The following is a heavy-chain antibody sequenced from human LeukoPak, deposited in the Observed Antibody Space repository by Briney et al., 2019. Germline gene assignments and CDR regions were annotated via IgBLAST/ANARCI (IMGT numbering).Heavy chain of an antibody. CDR3: ARGAPVTSPYCGGDCYPLWYFDL. J-gene: IGHJ2*01. Sequence: SETLSLTCTVSGGSISSGDYYWSWIHQPPGKGLEWIGYIYYSGSNYYNPSLKSRVTISVDTSKNQFSLKLSSVTAADTAVYYCARGAPVTSPYCGGDCYPLWYFDLWGRGTLVTVSS. CDR2: IYYSGSN. V-gene: IGHV4-30-4*08. CDR1: GGSISSGDYY. D-gene: IGHD2-21*01.